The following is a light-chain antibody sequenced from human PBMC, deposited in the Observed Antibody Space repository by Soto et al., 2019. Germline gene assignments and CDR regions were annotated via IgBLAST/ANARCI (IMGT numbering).Light chain of an antibody. CDR2: EIN. V-gene: IGLV2-8*01. CDR1: SSDVGAYDY. Sequence: QSALTKPPSASGSPGQSVTISCTGTSSDVGAYDYVSWYQQHPGKAPKLMIYEINKRPSGVPDRFSGSKSGNTASLTVSGLQAEDEAEYDCSSFAGSNNFPYVFGTGTKLTVL. J-gene: IGLJ1*01. CDR3: SSFAGSNNFPYV.